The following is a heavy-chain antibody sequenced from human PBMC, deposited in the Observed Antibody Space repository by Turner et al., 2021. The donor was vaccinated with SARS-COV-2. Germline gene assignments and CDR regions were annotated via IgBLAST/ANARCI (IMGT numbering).Heavy chain of an antibody. J-gene: IGHJ4*02. CDR2: IKQDESEK. V-gene: IGHV3-7*03. D-gene: IGHD5-18*01. CDR3: ATGGYSYHH. Sequence: EVQVVESGGGLVQPGGSVRLSCAVSGLTFSSYWMSWVRHAPGKWLEWVANIKQDESEKNYVDSVKGRFTISRDNAKNSLYLQMNSLRAEDTAVYYCATGGYSYHHWGQGTLVTVSS. CDR1: GLTFSSYW.